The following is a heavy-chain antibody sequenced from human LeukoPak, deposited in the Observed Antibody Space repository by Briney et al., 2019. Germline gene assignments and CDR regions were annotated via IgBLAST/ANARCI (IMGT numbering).Heavy chain of an antibody. D-gene: IGHD5-18*01. CDR3: ARDLGDTAMISPFDY. V-gene: IGHV3-7*01. CDR1: GFTFSSYG. CDR2: IKQDGSEK. J-gene: IGHJ4*02. Sequence: PGGSLRLSCAASGFTFSSYGMHWVRQAPGKGLEWVANIKQDGSEKYYVDSVKGRFTISRDNAKNSLYLQMNSLRAEDTAVYYCARDLGDTAMISPFDYWGQGTLVTVSS.